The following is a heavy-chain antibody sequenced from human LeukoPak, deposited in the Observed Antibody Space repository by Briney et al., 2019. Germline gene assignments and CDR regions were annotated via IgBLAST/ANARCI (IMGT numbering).Heavy chain of an antibody. D-gene: IGHD4-17*01. CDR2: IYPDDSTT. J-gene: IGHJ4*02. CDR1: GYRFATYW. CDR3: AVRTAVTKLEPNPFDY. V-gene: IGHV5-51*01. Sequence: GESLKISCKGSGYRFATYWIGWVRQMPGQGLEWMGIIYPDDSTTKYSPSFQGQVTISADKSIDTAYLQWSNLKASDTAMYYCAVRTAVTKLEPNPFDYWGQGILVTVSS.